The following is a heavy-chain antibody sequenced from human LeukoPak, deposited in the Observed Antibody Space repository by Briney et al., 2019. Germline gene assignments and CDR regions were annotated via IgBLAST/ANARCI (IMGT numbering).Heavy chain of an antibody. Sequence: PGGSLRLSCAASGFTVSSNYMSWVRQAPGKGLEWVSVIYNSGTTYYRDSVKGRFTISRDTSTNTLHLEMNNLRLDDTALYYCARENPSDSSSWSHWGQGTLVTVSS. J-gene: IGHJ4*02. CDR1: GFTVSSNY. V-gene: IGHV3-66*01. D-gene: IGHD3-22*01. CDR2: IYNSGTT. CDR3: ARENPSDSSSWSH.